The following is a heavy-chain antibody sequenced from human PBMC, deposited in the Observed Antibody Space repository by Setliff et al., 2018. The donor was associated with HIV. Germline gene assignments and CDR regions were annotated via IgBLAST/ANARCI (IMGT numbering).Heavy chain of an antibody. D-gene: IGHD4-17*01. J-gene: IGHJ4*02. CDR2: ISSSSSTI. V-gene: IGHV3-48*01. CDR3: ARDPAESYGDYAFDY. CDR1: GFTFSSYS. Sequence: GGSLRLSCAASGFTFSSYSMNWVRQAPGKGLEWVSYISSSSSTIYYADSVKGRFTISRDNAKNSLQLQMNSLRAEDTAVYYCARDPAESYGDYAFDYWGQGTLVTVSS.